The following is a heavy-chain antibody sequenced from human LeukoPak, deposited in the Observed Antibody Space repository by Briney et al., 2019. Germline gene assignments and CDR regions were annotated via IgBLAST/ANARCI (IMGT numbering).Heavy chain of an antibody. CDR1: GSTFSSYE. J-gene: IGHJ3*02. CDR3: ASDSYGAGLGFDI. D-gene: IGHD5-18*01. CDR2: ISSSGSTI. V-gene: IGHV3-48*03. Sequence: GGSLRLSCAASGSTFSSYEMNWVRQAPGKGLEWVSYISSSGSTIYYADSVKGRFTISRDNAKNSLYLQMNSLRAEDTAVYYCASDSYGAGLGFDIWGQGTMVTVSS.